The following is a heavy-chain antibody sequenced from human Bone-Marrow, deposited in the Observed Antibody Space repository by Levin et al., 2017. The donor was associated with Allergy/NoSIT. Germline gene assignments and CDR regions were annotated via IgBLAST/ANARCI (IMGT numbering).Heavy chain of an antibody. J-gene: IGHJ6*03. CDR2: IYPGDSDT. D-gene: IGHD6-13*01. CDR3: ARHSKHSSSWLHYYYDYMDV. Sequence: PGESLKISCKGSGYSFTSYWIGWVRQMPGKGLEWMGIIYPGDSDTRYSPSFQGQVTISADKSISTAYLQWSSLKASDTAMYYCARHSKHSSSWLHYYYDYMDVWGKGTTVTVSS. V-gene: IGHV5-51*01. CDR1: GYSFTSYW.